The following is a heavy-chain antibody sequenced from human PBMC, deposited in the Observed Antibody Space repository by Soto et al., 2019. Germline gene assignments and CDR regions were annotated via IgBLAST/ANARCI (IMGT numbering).Heavy chain of an antibody. CDR2: IYYSGST. J-gene: IGHJ5*02. V-gene: IGHV4-39*07. CDR1: GGSISSSSYY. Sequence: PSETLSLTCTVSGGSISSSSYYWGWIRQPPGKELEWIGSIYYSGSTNYNPSLKSRVTISVDTSKNQFSLKLSSVTAADTAVYYCARVGGSSSWYSYNWFDPWGQGTLVTVSS. D-gene: IGHD6-13*01. CDR3: ARVGGSSSWYSYNWFDP.